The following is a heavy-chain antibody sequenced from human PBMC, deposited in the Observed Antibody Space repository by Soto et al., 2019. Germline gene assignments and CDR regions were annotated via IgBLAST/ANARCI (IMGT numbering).Heavy chain of an antibody. CDR1: GFTFSSYS. J-gene: IGHJ6*02. D-gene: IGHD5-18*01. Sequence: GESLKISCAASGFTFSSYSMNWVRQAPGKGLEWVSYISSSSTIYYADSVKGRFTISRDNAKNSLYLQMNSLRDEDTAVYYCARVLDTAMVYIYYGMDVWGQGTTVTVSS. V-gene: IGHV3-48*02. CDR3: ARVLDTAMVYIYYGMDV. CDR2: ISSSSTI.